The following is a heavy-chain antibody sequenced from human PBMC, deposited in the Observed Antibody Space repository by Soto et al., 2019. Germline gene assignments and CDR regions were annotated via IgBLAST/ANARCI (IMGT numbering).Heavy chain of an antibody. V-gene: IGHV1-3*04. J-gene: IGHJ4*02. CDR3: ASNAFDY. Sequence: QVQFLQSGAEVKKPGASVIVSCKTSGYIFTNYPIHWVRQAPGRGLEWVAWINTGNGTTRYSPKLQGRVSLRTDTSASTAYLEPTRLRFEDTAVYYCASNAFDYWGQGTLVAVSP. CDR1: GYIFTNYP. CDR2: INTGNGTT.